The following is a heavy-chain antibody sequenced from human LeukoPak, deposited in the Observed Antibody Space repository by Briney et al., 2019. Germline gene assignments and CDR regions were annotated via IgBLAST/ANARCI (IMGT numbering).Heavy chain of an antibody. Sequence: GGSLRLSCVASGFTFNIYPMTWVRQSPEKGLEWVSTIGTGGDTYYADSVKGRFTNSRDDSKNTLYLQMHSLGAEDTAVYYCAKSRVVDRRGYFDYWGQGTLVTVSS. J-gene: IGHJ4*02. CDR3: AKSRVVDRRGYFDY. CDR2: IGTGGDT. D-gene: IGHD2-15*01. V-gene: IGHV3-23*01. CDR1: GFTFNIYP.